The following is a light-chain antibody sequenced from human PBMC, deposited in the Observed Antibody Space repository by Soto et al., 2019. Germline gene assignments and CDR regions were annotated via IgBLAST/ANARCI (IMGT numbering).Light chain of an antibody. Sequence: EIVMTQSPATLSVSPGGSATLSCRASQHVSSNFAWYRQKPGQAPTLLIYRASTRATGIPARFSGSGSGTDFTLTISSLQSEDCAVYYCQQYNNWPYTFGQGTKLEIK. CDR1: QHVSSN. CDR3: QQYNNWPYT. V-gene: IGKV3-15*01. J-gene: IGKJ2*01. CDR2: RAS.